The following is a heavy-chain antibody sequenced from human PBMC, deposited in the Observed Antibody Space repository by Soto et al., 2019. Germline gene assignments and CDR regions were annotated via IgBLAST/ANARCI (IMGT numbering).Heavy chain of an antibody. V-gene: IGHV3-23*01. CDR1: GLTFSNYA. Sequence: PGGSLRLSCATSGLTFSNYAMSWVRQAPGGGLEWVSSMSGSSSTTYYADSVRARFTISRDRSKNTLYLQMNSLRAEDTAVYYCARDPSYSTYGLYYFDYWGQGTLVTVSS. J-gene: IGHJ4*02. CDR2: MSGSSSTT. D-gene: IGHD4-4*01. CDR3: ARDPSYSTYGLYYFDY.